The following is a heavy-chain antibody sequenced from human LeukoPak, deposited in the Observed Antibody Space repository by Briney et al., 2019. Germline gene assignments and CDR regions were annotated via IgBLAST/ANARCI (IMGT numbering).Heavy chain of an antibody. CDR2: IYHSGST. CDR3: ARVGYCSSTSCPFDY. J-gene: IGHJ4*02. D-gene: IGHD2-2*01. V-gene: IGHV4-30-2*01. CDR1: GGSISSGDYS. Sequence: PSQTLSLTCAVSGGSISSGDYSWSWIRQPPGKGLEWIGYIYHSGSTYYNPSLKSGVTISVDRSKNQFSLKLSSVTAADTAVYYCARVGYCSSTSCPFDYWGQGTLVTVSS.